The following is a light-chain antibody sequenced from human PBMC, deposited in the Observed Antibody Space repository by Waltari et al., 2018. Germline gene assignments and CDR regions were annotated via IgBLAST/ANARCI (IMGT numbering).Light chain of an antibody. CDR2: GAS. V-gene: IGKV3-20*01. Sequence: EIVLTQSPGTLSLSPGERAPLSCRASQTIRESLAWYHEKPGQAPTPLIYGASSRAAGIPDRFSGSGSGTDFSLTISRLEPEDFAVYYCQHYVRLPVTFGRGTKVEIK. J-gene: IGKJ1*01. CDR3: QHYVRLPVT. CDR1: QTIRES.